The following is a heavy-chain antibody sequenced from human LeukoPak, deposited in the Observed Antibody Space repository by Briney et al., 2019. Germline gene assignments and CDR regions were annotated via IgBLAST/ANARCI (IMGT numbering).Heavy chain of an antibody. CDR3: ARRLHDAFDI. V-gene: IGHV4-4*07. Sequence: SETLSLTCTVSGGSIGNDYWSLIRQPAGKGLEWIGRIYTTGGANYNPSLKSRVTMSLDTSKNQFSLKLSSVTAADTAVYYCARRLHDAFDIWGQGTMVTVSS. CDR2: IYTTGGA. D-gene: IGHD5-24*01. J-gene: IGHJ3*02. CDR1: GGSIGNDY.